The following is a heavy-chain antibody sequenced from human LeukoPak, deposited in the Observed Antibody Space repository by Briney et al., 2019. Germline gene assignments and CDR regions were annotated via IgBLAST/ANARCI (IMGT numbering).Heavy chain of an antibody. J-gene: IGHJ6*03. CDR3: ARDHGEEDYMDV. CDR2: IYHSGST. CDR1: GYSFSSDYY. Sequence: SETLSLTCTVSGYSFSSDYYWGWIRPPPGKGMEWIGSIYHSGSTYYSPSLKSRVTISADTSKNQFSLKLSSVTAADAAVYYCARDHGEEDYMDVWGKGTTVTVSS. D-gene: IGHD3-10*01. V-gene: IGHV4-38-2*02.